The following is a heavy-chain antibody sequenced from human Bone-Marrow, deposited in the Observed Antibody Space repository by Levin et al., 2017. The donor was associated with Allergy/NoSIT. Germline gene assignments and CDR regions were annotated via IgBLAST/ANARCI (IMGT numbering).Heavy chain of an antibody. J-gene: IGHJ6*02. CDR1: EFTFSDYG. CDR2: IWFDGSRK. D-gene: IGHD3-16*02. CDR3: VRSQFIDRKTLRYYGMDV. V-gene: IGHV3-33*03. Sequence: GGSLRLSCAASEFTFSDYGMHWVRQAPGKGLEWVAGIWFDGSRKSYADSVKGRFTISRDNSKNTLFLEISAVRAEDTAVYYCVRSQFIDRKTLRYYGMDVWGQGTTVTVSS.